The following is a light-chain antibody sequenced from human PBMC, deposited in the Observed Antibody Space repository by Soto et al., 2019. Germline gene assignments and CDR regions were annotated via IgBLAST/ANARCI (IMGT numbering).Light chain of an antibody. CDR3: HHYGCSPFI. CDR1: QSVTSNS. J-gene: IGKJ3*01. Sequence: EVVLTQSPDTVSLSPGERATLSCRASQSVTSNSFAWYQQKPGQAPRLLIYGVSTRAAGIPDRFIGSGSGTDSALTITGLVLEDFAVDICHHYGCSPFIFGPGPK. V-gene: IGKV3-20*01. CDR2: GVS.